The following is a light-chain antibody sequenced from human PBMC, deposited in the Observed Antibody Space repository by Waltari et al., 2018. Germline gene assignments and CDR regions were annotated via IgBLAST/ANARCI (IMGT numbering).Light chain of an antibody. Sequence: QSVLTQPPSASGTPGQRVPISCSGSSSNIGSNYVYWYQQVPGTAPKLLIYRNNQRPSGVPDRFSGSKSGTSASLAISGLRSEDEVDYYCAAWDDSLSGRVFGGGTKVTVL. V-gene: IGLV1-47*01. CDR3: AAWDDSLSGRV. CDR1: SSNIGSNY. CDR2: RNN. J-gene: IGLJ3*02.